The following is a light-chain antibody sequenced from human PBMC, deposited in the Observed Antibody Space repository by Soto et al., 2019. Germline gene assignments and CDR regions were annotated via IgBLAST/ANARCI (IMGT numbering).Light chain of an antibody. J-gene: IGLJ3*02. V-gene: IGLV1-47*01. CDR3: AAWDDSLSGWL. CDR2: KND. Sequence: QSVLTQPPSASGTPGQRVTISCSGSSSNIGSNSIYWYQQLPGMAPKLLIYKNDQRPSGVPDRFSGSKSGTSASLAITGLRSEDEADYYCAAWDDSLSGWLFGGGTKLTVL. CDR1: SSNIGSNS.